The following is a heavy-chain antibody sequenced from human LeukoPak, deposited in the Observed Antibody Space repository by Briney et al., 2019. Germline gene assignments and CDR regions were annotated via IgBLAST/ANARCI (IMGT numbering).Heavy chain of an antibody. V-gene: IGHV3-7*01. J-gene: IGHJ6*02. CDR2: IKQDRRAK. CDR1: GLTFSSSL. CDR3: ARDGHYYGSGSYPLYYYYYGMDV. Sequence: GGSLRLSCAASGLTFSSSLMSWVRQAPGKGLEWVANIKQDRRAKYYVESVKGRFTISRDNAKNSLYLQMNSLRAEDTAVYYCARDGHYYGSGSYPLYYYYYGMDVWGQGTTVTVSS. D-gene: IGHD3-10*01.